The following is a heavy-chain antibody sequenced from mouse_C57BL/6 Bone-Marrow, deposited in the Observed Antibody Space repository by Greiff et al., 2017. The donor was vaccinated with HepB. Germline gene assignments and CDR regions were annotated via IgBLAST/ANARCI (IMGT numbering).Heavy chain of an antibody. CDR1: GYTFTSYW. CDR2: IYPGSGST. D-gene: IGHD2-4*01. Sequence: VQLQQPGAELVKPGASVKMSCKASGYTFTSYWITWVKQRPGQGLEWIGDIYPGSGSTNYNEKFKSKATLTVDTSSSPAYMQLSSLTSEDSAVYYCARWGDYGWYFDVWGTGTTVTVSS. J-gene: IGHJ1*03. V-gene: IGHV1-55*01. CDR3: ARWGDYGWYFDV.